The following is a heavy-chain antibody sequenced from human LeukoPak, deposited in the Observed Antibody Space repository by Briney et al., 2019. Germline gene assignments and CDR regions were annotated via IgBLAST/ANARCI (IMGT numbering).Heavy chain of an antibody. J-gene: IGHJ4*02. D-gene: IGHD2-8*02. V-gene: IGHV3-23*01. Sequence: GGSLRFSCAVSGYNLRNYGMSWVRQAPGKGLEWVSGISGSGERTDYADSVKGRFTISSDNSKNMVYLQMNSLRAEDTAKYYCAKELRTGFPTKYFDYWGQGTLVTVSS. CDR1: GYNLRNYG. CDR3: AKELRTGFPTKYFDY. CDR2: ISGSGERT.